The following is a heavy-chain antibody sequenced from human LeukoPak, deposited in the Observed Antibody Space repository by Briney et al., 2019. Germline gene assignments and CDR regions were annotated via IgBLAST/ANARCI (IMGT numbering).Heavy chain of an antibody. CDR2: INHSGST. D-gene: IGHD5-18*01. V-gene: IGHV4-34*01. CDR3: ARGRIQIWLRYFDY. J-gene: IGHJ4*02. Sequence: PGGSLRLSCAASGFTFSSYEMNWVRQPPGKGLEWIGEINHSGSTNYNPSLKSRVTISVDTSKNQFSLKLSSVTAADTAVYYCARGRIQIWLRYFDYWGQGTLVTVSS. CDR1: GFTFSSYE.